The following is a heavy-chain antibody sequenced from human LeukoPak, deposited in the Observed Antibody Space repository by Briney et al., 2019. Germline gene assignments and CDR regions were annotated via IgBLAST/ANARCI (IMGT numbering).Heavy chain of an antibody. J-gene: IGHJ5*02. CDR1: GASLNSYY. D-gene: IGHD1-26*01. CDR2: IYYIGNT. CDR3: ARHADCVGAICGYFDP. V-gene: IGHV4-59*08. Sequence: PETLSLTCSVSGASLNSYYWSWIRQPPGKGLEWIAYIYYIGNTDYNPSLKSRVTVSLDTSKKQFSLKLTSVTAADTAIYYCARHADCVGAICGYFDPWGQRTLCTVSS.